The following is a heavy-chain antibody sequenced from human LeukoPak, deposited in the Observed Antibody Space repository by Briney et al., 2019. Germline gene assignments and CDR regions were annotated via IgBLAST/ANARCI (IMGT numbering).Heavy chain of an antibody. J-gene: IGHJ4*02. CDR3: VKDIRRGYNFGYDQFAY. V-gene: IGHV3-30*02. CDR1: GFTFSSYG. D-gene: IGHD5-18*01. Sequence: GGSLRLSCAASGFTFSSYGMHWVRQAPGKGLEWVAFIQYNGTNKDYADSVKGRFTISRDNSKNTVSLQMNSLKPEDTALYYCVKDIRRGYNFGYDQFAYWGQGTLVTVSS. CDR2: IQYNGTNK.